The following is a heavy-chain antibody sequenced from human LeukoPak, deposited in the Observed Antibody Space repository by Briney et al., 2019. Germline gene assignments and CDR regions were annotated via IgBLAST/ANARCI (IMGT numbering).Heavy chain of an antibody. J-gene: IGHJ4*02. D-gene: IGHD3-10*01. CDR3: ARSRITMVRGLRLGFDY. CDR2: IYHSGST. CDR1: GYSISSGYY. V-gene: IGHV4-38-2*02. Sequence: SETLSLTCTVSGYSISSGYYWGWIRQPPGKGLEWIGSIYHSGSTYYNPSLKSRVTISVDTSKNQFSLKLSSVTAADTAVYYCARSRITMVRGLRLGFDYWGQGTLVTVSS.